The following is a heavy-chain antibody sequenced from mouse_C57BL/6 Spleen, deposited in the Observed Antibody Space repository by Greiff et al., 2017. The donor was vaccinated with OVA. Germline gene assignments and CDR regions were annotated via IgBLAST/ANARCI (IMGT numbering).Heavy chain of an antibody. CDR3: TTAQATDY. CDR2: IDPETGGT. J-gene: IGHJ4*01. D-gene: IGHD3-2*02. V-gene: IGHV1-15*01. CDR1: GYTFTDYE. Sequence: VQLKESGAELVRPGASVTLSCKASGYTFTDYEMHWVKQTPVHGLEWIGAIDPETGGTAYNQKFKGKAILTADKSSSTAYMELRSLTSEDSAVYYCTTAQATDYWGQGTSVTVSS.